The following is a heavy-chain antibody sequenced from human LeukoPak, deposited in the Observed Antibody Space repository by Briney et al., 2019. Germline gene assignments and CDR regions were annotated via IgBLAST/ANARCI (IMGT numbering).Heavy chain of an antibody. V-gene: IGHV3-23*01. CDR1: RFTFSTHA. CDR3: AKDIEGLGYCSGGSCYSFNSLGYYGMDV. D-gene: IGHD2-15*01. Sequence: GGSLRLSCAASRFTFSTHAMGWVRQAPGKGLEWVSTISGSGGGSFYADSVKGRFTISRDNSKNTPYLQMNSLRAEDTALYYCAKDIEGLGYCSGGSCYSFNSLGYYGMDVWGQGTTVTVSS. CDR2: ISGSGGGS. J-gene: IGHJ6*02.